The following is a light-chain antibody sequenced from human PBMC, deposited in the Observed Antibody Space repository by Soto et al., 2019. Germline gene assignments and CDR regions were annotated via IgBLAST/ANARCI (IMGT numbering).Light chain of an antibody. V-gene: IGKV3-15*01. J-gene: IGKJ4*01. CDR3: QQYHAWPPST. CDR1: QSDETF. Sequence: DIVMTQSPAILSVSPGERATLSCRASQSDETFLAWFQHKAGQAPRLLIFGASTRAAGVPARFSGGGSGTEFTLTIASLRSEDFAVYFRQQYHAWPPSTFGGGTKVEIK. CDR2: GAS.